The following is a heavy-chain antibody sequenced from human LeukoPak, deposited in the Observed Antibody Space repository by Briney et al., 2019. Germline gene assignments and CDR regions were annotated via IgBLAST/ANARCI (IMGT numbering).Heavy chain of an antibody. CDR3: ARGEDDIVATSYFDY. CDR1: GFTFSSYS. Sequence: GGSLRLSCAASGFTFSSYSMNWVRQAPGKGLEWVSSISSSSSYIYYADSVEGRFTISRDNAKNSLYLQMNSLRAEDTAVYYCARGEDDIVATSYFDYWGQGTLVTVSS. CDR2: ISSSSSYI. V-gene: IGHV3-21*01. J-gene: IGHJ4*02. D-gene: IGHD5-12*01.